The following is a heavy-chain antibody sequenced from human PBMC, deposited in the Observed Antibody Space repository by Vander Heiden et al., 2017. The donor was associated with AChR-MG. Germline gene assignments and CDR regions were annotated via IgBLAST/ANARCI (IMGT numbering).Heavy chain of an antibody. V-gene: IGHV4-34*01. J-gene: IGHJ2*01. CDR1: GGSFRGYY. D-gene: IGHD6-19*01. Sequence: QVQLQQWGAGLLKPSETLSLTCAVYGGSFRGYYWSWIRQPPGKGLEWIGEINHSGSTNYNPSLKSRVTISVDTSKNQFSLKLSSVTAADTAVYYCARAHSSGWYWYFDLWGRGTLVTVSS. CDR3: ARAHSSGWYWYFDL. CDR2: INHSGST.